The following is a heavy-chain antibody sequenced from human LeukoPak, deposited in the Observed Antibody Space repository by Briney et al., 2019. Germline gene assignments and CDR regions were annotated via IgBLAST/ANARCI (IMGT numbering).Heavy chain of an antibody. J-gene: IGHJ4*02. CDR2: IIPIFGTA. Sequence: GASVKVSCKASGGTFSSYAISWVRQAPGQGLEWMGGIIPIFGTANYAQKFQGRVSITADESTSTAYMELSSLRSEDTAVYYCARGYAAGTFDYWGQGTLVTVSS. V-gene: IGHV1-69*13. D-gene: IGHD6-13*01. CDR1: GGTFSSYA. CDR3: ARGYAAGTFDY.